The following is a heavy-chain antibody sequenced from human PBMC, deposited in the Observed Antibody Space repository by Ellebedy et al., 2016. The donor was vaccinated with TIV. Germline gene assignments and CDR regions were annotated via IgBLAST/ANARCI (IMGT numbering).Heavy chain of an antibody. Sequence: GESLKISCAASGFTFSNYAMSWVRQAPGKGLEWVSALGGSSENTYYADSVQGRFTISRDNSENTLYLQMNSLRAEDTAVYYCARDWRDMGSSRPFDLWGQGTLVTVSS. J-gene: IGHJ4*02. CDR3: ARDWRDMGSSRPFDL. V-gene: IGHV3-23*01. CDR2: LGGSSENT. CDR1: GFTFSNYA. D-gene: IGHD6-6*01.